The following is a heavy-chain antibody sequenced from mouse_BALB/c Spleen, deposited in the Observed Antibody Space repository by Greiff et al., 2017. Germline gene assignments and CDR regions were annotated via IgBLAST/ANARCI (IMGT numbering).Heavy chain of an antibody. J-gene: IGHJ3*01. Sequence: QVQLKESGPSLVQPSQSLSITCTVSGFSLTSYGVHWVRQSPGKGLEWLGVIWRGGSTDYNAAFMSRLSITKDNSKSQVFFKMNSLQADDTAIYYCAKGSITTTSWLAYWGQGTLVTVSA. D-gene: IGHD1-2*01. CDR3: AKGSITTTSWLAY. CDR1: GFSLTSYG. CDR2: IWRGGST. V-gene: IGHV2-5-1*01.